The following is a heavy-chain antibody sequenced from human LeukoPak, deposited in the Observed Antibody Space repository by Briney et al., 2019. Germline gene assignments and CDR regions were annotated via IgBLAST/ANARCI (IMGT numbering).Heavy chain of an antibody. CDR2: ISAYNGNT. J-gene: IGHJ4*02. CDR1: GYTFTSYG. V-gene: IGHV1-18*01. CDR3: ARAPGVLLWFGELSPTDY. D-gene: IGHD3-10*01. Sequence: GASVKVSCQASGYTFTSYGISWVRQAPGQGREWMGWISAYNGNTNYAQKLRGRVTMTTDTSTSTAYMELRSLRSDDTAVYYCARAPGVLLWFGELSPTDYWGQGTLVTVSS.